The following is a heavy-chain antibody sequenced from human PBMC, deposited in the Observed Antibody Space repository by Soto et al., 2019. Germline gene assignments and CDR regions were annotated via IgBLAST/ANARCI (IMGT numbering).Heavy chain of an antibody. CDR2: INSDGSST. D-gene: IGHD6-6*01. CDR1: GFTFSSYW. V-gene: IGHV3-74*01. Sequence: EVQLVESGGGLVRPGGSLRLYCAASGFTFSSYWMHWVRQAPGKGLVWVSRINSDGSSTSYADSVKGRFTISRDNAKNTLYLQMNSLRVEDMAVYYCARAYSSSSVMFDPWGQGTLVTVSS. J-gene: IGHJ5*02. CDR3: ARAYSSSSVMFDP.